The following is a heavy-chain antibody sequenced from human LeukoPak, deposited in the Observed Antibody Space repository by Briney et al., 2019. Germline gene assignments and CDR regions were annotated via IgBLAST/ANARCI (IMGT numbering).Heavy chain of an antibody. J-gene: IGHJ4*02. CDR1: GGSISSGSYY. D-gene: IGHD5-18*01. CDR2: IYYSGST. CDR3: ARDIGYSNGFDY. Sequence: SQTLSLTCTVSGGSISSGSYYWSWIRQPPGKGLEWIGYIYYSGSTNYNPSLKSRVTISVDTSKNQFSLKLSSVTAADTAVYYCARDIGYSNGFDYWGQGTLVTVSS. V-gene: IGHV4-61*01.